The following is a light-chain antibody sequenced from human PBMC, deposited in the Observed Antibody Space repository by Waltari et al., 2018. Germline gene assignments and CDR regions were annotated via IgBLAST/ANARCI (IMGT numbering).Light chain of an antibody. CDR3: HSRDTISTRV. CDR1: RFRRYY. V-gene: IGLV3-19*01. Sequence: SSELTQDPAVSVALGQTVRITCQGDRFRRYYESWYQQRPGQAPRLVLYGQDNRPSGIPDRFSGSTSGDTASLTITGAQAEDEADYYCHSRDTISTRVFGGGTRLTV. J-gene: IGLJ3*02. CDR2: GQD.